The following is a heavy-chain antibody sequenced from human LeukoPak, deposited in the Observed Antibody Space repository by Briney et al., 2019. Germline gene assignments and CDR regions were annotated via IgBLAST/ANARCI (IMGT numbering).Heavy chain of an antibody. V-gene: IGHV4-61*02. CDR2: IHTRGST. CDR3: ARGVGSGYTDY. J-gene: IGHJ4*02. CDR1: GGSISSGNCY. Sequence: PSETLSLTCSVSGGSISSGNCYWSWIRQPAGRGLEWIGRIHTRGSTNYNPSLKSRLTMSLDTSKDQFSLKLISVTAADTAVYYCARGVGSGYTDYWGQGALVTVSS. D-gene: IGHD3-22*01.